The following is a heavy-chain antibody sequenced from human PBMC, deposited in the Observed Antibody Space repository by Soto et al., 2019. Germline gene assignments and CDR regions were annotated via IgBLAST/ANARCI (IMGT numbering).Heavy chain of an antibody. CDR1: GFSLSSSGVG. D-gene: IGHD3-10*02. CDR2: IYWDDDK. Sequence: QITLKESGPTLVKPTQTLTLTCTFSGFSLSSSGVGVGWIRQPPGKALEWLALIYWDDDKRYSPSLNSRLTITKDPSKKQVVLTMTNMDPVDTATYYCARFFLGSASRAFDYWGQGTLVTVSS. J-gene: IGHJ4*02. V-gene: IGHV2-5*02. CDR3: ARFFLGSASRAFDY.